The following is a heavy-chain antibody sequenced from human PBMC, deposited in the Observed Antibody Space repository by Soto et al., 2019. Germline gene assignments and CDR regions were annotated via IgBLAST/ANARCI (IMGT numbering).Heavy chain of an antibody. Sequence: LSLTCTVSGGSMRNYFWTWIRQPPGKGLEWIGYIHYSGATSFFPSYNPSLRGRVTISEDTSKNQFSLKLLPVTTADTAVYFCAAGEASSRNLAPYYLDFWGQGTLVTVSS. V-gene: IGHV4-59*01. D-gene: IGHD6-13*01. CDR1: GGSMRNYF. CDR3: AAGEASSRNLAPYYLDF. J-gene: IGHJ4*02. CDR2: IHYSGATSFFP.